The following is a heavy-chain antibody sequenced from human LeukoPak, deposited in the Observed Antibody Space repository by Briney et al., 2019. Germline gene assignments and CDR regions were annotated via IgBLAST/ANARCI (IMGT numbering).Heavy chain of an antibody. CDR3: AELGITMIGGV. D-gene: IGHD3-10*02. CDR1: GFTFSGST. V-gene: IGHV3-48*04. J-gene: IGHJ6*04. CDR2: ISSSGSTI. Sequence: GGSLRLSCAASGFTFSGSTMNWVRQAPGKGLEWVSYISSSGSTIYYADSVKGRFTISRDNAKNSLYLQMNSLRAEDTAVYYCAELGITMIGGVWGKGTTVTISS.